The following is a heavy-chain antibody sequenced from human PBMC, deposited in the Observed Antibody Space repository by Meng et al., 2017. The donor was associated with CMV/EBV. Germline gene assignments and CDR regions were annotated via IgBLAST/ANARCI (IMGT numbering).Heavy chain of an antibody. CDR1: GGSFSGYY. D-gene: IGHD3-3*01. Sequence: GSLRLSCAVYGGSFSGYYWSWIRQPPGKGLEWIGEINHSGSTNYNPSLKSRVTISVDTSKNQFSLKLSSVTAADTAVYYCARGDPGLRLLEWLPRYYGMDVWGQGTTVTVSS. CDR2: INHSGST. CDR3: ARGDPGLRLLEWLPRYYGMDV. J-gene: IGHJ6*02. V-gene: IGHV4-34*01.